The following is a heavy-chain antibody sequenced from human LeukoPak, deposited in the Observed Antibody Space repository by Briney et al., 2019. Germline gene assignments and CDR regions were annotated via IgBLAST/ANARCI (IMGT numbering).Heavy chain of an antibody. D-gene: IGHD2-15*01. Sequence: GGSLRLSCAASGFTFSSYSMNWVRQAPGKGLEWVAVISYDGSNKYYADSVKGRFTISRDNSKNTLYLQMNSLRAEDTAVYYCAKDKYGSSWGQGTLVTVSS. CDR3: AKDKYGSS. CDR1: GFTFSSYS. V-gene: IGHV3-30*18. J-gene: IGHJ5*02. CDR2: ISYDGSNK.